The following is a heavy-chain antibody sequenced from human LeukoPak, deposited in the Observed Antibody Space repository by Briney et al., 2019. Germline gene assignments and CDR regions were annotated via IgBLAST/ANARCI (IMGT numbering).Heavy chain of an antibody. J-gene: IGHJ4*02. CDR3: ANYASGRSIDS. D-gene: IGHD3-10*01. Sequence: GSLRLSCAASGFTFSSYWMNWARQAPGKGLEWVAVIWHDGTHENYADSVKGRFTISRDNSNNTLYLQMNSLRVEDTAVYYCANYASGRSIDSWGQGTLVTVS. CDR1: GFTFSSYW. CDR2: IWHDGTHE. V-gene: IGHV3-33*08.